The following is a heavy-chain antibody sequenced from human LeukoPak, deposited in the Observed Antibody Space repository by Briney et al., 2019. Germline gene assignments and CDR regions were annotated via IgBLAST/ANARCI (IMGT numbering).Heavy chain of an antibody. J-gene: IGHJ3*02. D-gene: IGHD1-1*01. V-gene: IGHV3-30*01. CDR1: GFTFSNYA. CDR3: ARFKVGTNTTQKNAFDI. Sequence: GGSLRPSCAASGFTFSNYAMHWVRQAPGKGLEWVAVISFDATKEYFGKSVKGRFTISRDNSEATLYLQMHRLRIEDTALYFCARFKVGTNTTQKNAFDIWGRGTVVAVSS. CDR2: ISFDATKE.